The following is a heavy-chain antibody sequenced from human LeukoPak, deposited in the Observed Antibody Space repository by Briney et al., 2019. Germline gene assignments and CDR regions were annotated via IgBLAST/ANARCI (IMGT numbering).Heavy chain of an antibody. CDR3: ARDDGPYYDYVWGSYRTTDY. J-gene: IGHJ4*02. Sequence: SVKVSCKASGGTFSSYAISWVRQAPGQGLEWMGGIIPIFGTANYAQKFQGRVTITADESTSTAYMELSSLRSEDTAVYYCARDDGPYYDYVWGSYRTTDYWGQGTLVTVSS. D-gene: IGHD3-16*02. CDR2: IIPIFGTA. V-gene: IGHV1-69*13. CDR1: GGTFSSYA.